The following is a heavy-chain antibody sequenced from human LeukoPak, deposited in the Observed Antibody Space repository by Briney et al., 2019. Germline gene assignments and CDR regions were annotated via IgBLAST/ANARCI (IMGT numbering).Heavy chain of an antibody. J-gene: IGHJ5*02. Sequence: PGGSLRLSCAASGFTFSSYWMHWVRQAPEKGLVWVSRINSDGSSTSYADSVKGRFTISRDNAKNTLYLQMNSLRAEDTAVYYCARGVGYCSSTSCYWWFDPWGQGTLVTVSS. V-gene: IGHV3-74*01. D-gene: IGHD2-2*01. CDR2: INSDGSST. CDR1: GFTFSSYW. CDR3: ARGVGYCSSTSCYWWFDP.